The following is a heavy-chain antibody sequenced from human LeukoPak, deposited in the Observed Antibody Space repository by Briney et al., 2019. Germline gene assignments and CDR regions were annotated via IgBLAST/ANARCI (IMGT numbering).Heavy chain of an antibody. CDR1: GYTFTGYY. D-gene: IGHD5-24*01. CDR3: ARDVEMATIRFDY. J-gene: IGHJ4*02. Sequence: ASVKVSCKASGYTFTGYYMHWVRQAPGQGLEWMGWINPNSGGTNYAQKFQGRVTMTRDTSISTAYMELSRLRSDDTAVYYCARDVEMATIRFDYWGQGTLVTVSS. CDR2: INPNSGGT. V-gene: IGHV1-2*02.